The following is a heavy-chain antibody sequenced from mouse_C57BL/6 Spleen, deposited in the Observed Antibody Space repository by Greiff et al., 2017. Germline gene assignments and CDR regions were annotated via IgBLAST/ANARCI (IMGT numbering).Heavy chain of an antibody. CDR3: TREGPLYYYAMDY. V-gene: IGHV6-6*01. CDR1: GFTFSDAW. CDR2: IRNKANNHAT. J-gene: IGHJ4*01. Sequence: EVKVVESGGGLVQPGGSMKLSCAASGFTFSDAWMDWVRQSPEKGLEWVAEIRNKANNHATYYAESVKGRFTISRDDSKSSVYLQMNSLRAEDTGIYYCTREGPLYYYAMDYWGQGTSVTVSS.